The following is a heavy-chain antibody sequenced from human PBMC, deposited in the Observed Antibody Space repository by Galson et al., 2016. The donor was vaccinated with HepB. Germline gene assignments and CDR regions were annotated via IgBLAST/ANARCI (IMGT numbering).Heavy chain of an antibody. Sequence: SLRLSCAASGFTFSTYGMGWVRQAPGKGLEWVSTISGSAGSTYYADSVKGRFTISRDNSKNTLFLQMNSLRADDTAVYFCAREKEGCRGGSCYSDFDYWGQGTLVTVSS. V-gene: IGHV3-23*01. CDR3: AREKEGCRGGSCYSDFDY. J-gene: IGHJ4*02. CDR2: ISGSAGST. D-gene: IGHD2-15*01. CDR1: GFTFSTYG.